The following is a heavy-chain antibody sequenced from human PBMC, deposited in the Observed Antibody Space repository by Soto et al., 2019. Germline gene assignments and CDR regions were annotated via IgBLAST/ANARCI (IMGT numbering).Heavy chain of an antibody. CDR2: ISGYNGDT. D-gene: IGHD3-16*02. J-gene: IGHJ4*02. V-gene: IGHV1-18*01. CDR1: GYTFTSYG. CDR3: AREGSYHDFDY. Sequence: QVQLVQSGAEVKKPGASVKVSCKASGYTFTSYGITWVRQAPGQGLEWMGWISGYNGDTNYAQKFQGRVTMTTDTSTSIAYVELMTLRSDDTAVYYCAREGSYHDFDYWGQGTRVTVSS.